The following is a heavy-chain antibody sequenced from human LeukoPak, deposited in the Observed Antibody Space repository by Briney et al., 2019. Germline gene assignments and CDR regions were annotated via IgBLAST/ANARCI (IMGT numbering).Heavy chain of an antibody. V-gene: IGHV1-2*02. CDR3: ARLQSSGWAYRDY. J-gene: IGHJ4*02. D-gene: IGHD6-19*01. Sequence: ASVKVSCKASGYTFTGYYMHWVRQAHGQGLEWMGWINPNSGGTNYAQKFQGRVTMTRDTSISTAYMELSRLRSDDTAVYYCARLQSSGWAYRDYWGQGTLVTVSS. CDR2: INPNSGGT. CDR1: GYTFTGYY.